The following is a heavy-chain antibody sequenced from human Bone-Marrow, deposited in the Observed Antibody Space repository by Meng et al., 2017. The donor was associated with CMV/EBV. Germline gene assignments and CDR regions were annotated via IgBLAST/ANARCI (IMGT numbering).Heavy chain of an antibody. D-gene: IGHD3-3*01. CDR1: GGSFSGYY. Sequence: GSLRLSCAVYGGSFSGYYWSWIRQPPGKGLEWIGEINHSGSTNYNPSLKSRVTISVDTSKNQLSLKLSSVTAADTAVYYCARTDFWSGHQRGFYYYYGMDVWGQGTTVTVSS. CDR3: ARTDFWSGHQRGFYYYYGMDV. J-gene: IGHJ6*02. V-gene: IGHV4-34*01. CDR2: INHSGST.